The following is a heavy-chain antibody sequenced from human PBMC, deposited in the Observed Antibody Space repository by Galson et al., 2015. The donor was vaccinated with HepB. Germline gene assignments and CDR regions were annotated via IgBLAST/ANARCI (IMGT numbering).Heavy chain of an antibody. CDR1: GYSFTSYW. CDR2: IYPGDSDT. Sequence: QSGAEVKKPGESLKISCKGSGYSFTSYWIGWVRQMPGKGLEWMGIIYPGDSDTRYSPSFQGQVTISADKSNSTAYLQWSSLKASDTAMYYCARHTTVTTGYYYYGMDVWGQGTTVTVSS. V-gene: IGHV5-51*01. CDR3: ARHTTVTTGYYYYGMDV. D-gene: IGHD4-17*01. J-gene: IGHJ6*02.